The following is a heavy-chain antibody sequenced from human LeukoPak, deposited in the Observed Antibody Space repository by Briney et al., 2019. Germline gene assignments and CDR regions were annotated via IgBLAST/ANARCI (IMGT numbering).Heavy chain of an antibody. J-gene: IGHJ5*02. Sequence: ASVKVSCKTSGYSFTNYGITWVRQAPGQGLEWMGWISAYNGNTNYAQKLQGRVTMTTDTSTSTAYMELRSLRSDDTAVYYCARENYYDSSGYYSNWFDPWGQGTLVTVSS. CDR1: GYSFTNYG. CDR2: ISAYNGNT. V-gene: IGHV1-18*01. CDR3: ARENYYDSSGYYSNWFDP. D-gene: IGHD3-22*01.